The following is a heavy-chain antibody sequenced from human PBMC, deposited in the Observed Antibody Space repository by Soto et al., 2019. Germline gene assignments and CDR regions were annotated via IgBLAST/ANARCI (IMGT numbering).Heavy chain of an antibody. D-gene: IGHD2-15*01. CDR2: MSRSSRYI. CDR3: AKDGGVAATLANYFDY. V-gene: IGHV3-21*01. J-gene: IGHJ4*02. CDR1: GFTFNSYS. Sequence: GGSLRLSCAASGFTFNSYSMNWVRQAPGKGLEWVSSMSRSSRYIYYADSVKGRFTISRDNAKNSVYLQMNSLRAEDTAVYYCAKDGGVAATLANYFDYWGQGTLVTVSS.